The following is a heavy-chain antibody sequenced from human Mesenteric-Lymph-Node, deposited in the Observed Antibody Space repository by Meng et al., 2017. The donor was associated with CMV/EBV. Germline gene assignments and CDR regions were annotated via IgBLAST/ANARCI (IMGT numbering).Heavy chain of an antibody. J-gene: IGHJ4*02. CDR1: GGSISSYH. V-gene: IGHV4-59*01. D-gene: IGHD6-19*01. Sequence: SETLSLTCTVSGGSISSYHWSWIRQPPGKGLEWIGYIYHSGSTNYNPSLKSRVTISEDTSKNQISLKLSSVTAADTAVYYCARFSSGWPFDCWGQGTLVTVSS. CDR3: ARFSSGWPFDC. CDR2: IYHSGST.